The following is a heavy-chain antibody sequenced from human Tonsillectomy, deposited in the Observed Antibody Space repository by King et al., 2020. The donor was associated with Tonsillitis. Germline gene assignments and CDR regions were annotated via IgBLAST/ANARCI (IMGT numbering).Heavy chain of an antibody. D-gene: IGHD6-13*01. Sequence: QLVQSGGGVVQPGGTLRLSCAASGFTFSSYGMHWVRQAPGKGLEGVAFIRYDGSNKYYADSVKGRFTISRDNSKNTLYLQMNRLRAEDTAVYYCAKDLGIAAAGDPLGQGTLVTVSS. CDR2: IRYDGSNK. CDR3: AKDLGIAAAGDP. J-gene: IGHJ5*02. CDR1: GFTFSSYG. V-gene: IGHV3-30*02.